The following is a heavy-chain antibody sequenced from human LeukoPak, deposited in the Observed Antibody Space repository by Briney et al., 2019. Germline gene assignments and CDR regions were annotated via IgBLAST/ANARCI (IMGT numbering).Heavy chain of an antibody. CDR3: ARAPGIHPLGI. J-gene: IGHJ3*02. CDR2: IYSGGST. V-gene: IGHV3-53*04. Sequence: PGGSLRLSCAASGFTVSSNYMSWVRQAPGKGLEWVSVIYSGGSTYYADSVKGRFTIYRNNSKNTLYLQMNSLRAEDTAVYYCARAPGIHPLGIWGQGTMVTVSS. CDR1: GFTVSSNY. D-gene: IGHD5-18*01.